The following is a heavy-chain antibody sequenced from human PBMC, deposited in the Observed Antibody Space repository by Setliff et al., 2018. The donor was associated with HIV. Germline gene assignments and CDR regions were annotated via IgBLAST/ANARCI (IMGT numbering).Heavy chain of an antibody. J-gene: IGHJ6*03. V-gene: IGHV1-3*01. CDR1: GYTFTRYS. CDR3: ARDPEAQIVVVPAYMDV. D-gene: IGHD2-2*01. Sequence: ASVKVSCKTSGYTFTRYSMHWVRQAPGQSLEWMAWINAANGSTKYSQKFQGRVTITRDTSASTASMELSSLRSEDTAVYYCARDPEAQIVVVPAYMDVWGKGTTVTVSS. CDR2: INAANGST.